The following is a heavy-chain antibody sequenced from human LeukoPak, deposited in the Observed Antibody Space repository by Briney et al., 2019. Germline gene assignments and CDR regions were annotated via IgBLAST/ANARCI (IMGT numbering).Heavy chain of an antibody. V-gene: IGHV4-30-4*01. CDR1: GVSISSGGYY. CDR2: IYYSVST. D-gene: IGHD1-26*01. CDR3: ARDKVGATNSLDP. Sequence: SETLSLTCAVSGVSISSGGYYWSWIRQPPGKGLEWIGYIYYSVSTYYNPSLKSRLTISVDTSNSQFSLRLTSVTAADTAVYYCARDKVGATNSLDPSGEGTLVTVSS. J-gene: IGHJ5*02.